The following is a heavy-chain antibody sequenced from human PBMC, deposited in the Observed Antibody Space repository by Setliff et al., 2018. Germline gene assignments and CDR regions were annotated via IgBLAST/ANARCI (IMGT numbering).Heavy chain of an antibody. CDR2: TIPMFGTT. CDR1: GDSFSNYA. Sequence: SVKVSCKASGDSFSNYAISWVRQAPGQGLEWMGGTIPMFGTTNYARKFQGRVTIITDESTSTAYMELSSLRTEDTAVYYCAREGVDTRSSTDYRYYMDVWGKGTTVTVSS. CDR3: AREGVDTRSSTDYRYYMDV. V-gene: IGHV1-69*05. J-gene: IGHJ6*03. D-gene: IGHD5-18*01.